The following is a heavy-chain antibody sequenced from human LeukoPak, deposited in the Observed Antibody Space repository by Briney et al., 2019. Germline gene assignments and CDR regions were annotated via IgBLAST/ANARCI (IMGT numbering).Heavy chain of an antibody. J-gene: IGHJ3*02. CDR2: ISYSGNP. D-gene: IGHD3-16*01. Sequence: PSETLSLTCTVSGDSISSYYWTWIRQPPGKGLEWIGYISYSGNPSYNPSLKSPVTILVDTSKNQFSLILTSVTAADTAVYYCARIFDGGFDAFDIWGQGTMVTVSS. CDR1: GDSISSYY. V-gene: IGHV4-59*01. CDR3: ARIFDGGFDAFDI.